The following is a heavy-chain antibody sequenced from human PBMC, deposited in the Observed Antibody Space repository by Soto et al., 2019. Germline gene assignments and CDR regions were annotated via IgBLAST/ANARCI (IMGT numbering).Heavy chain of an antibody. V-gene: IGHV4-34*01. J-gene: IGHJ6*02. CDR3: ARLGYCSGGSCYPPPRGMDV. Sequence: ETLSLTCAVYGGSVSGYYWSWIRQPPGKGLEWIGEINHSGSTNYNPSLKSRVTISVDTSKNQFSLKLSSVTAADTAVYYCARLGYCSGGSCYPPPRGMDVWGQGTTVTVSS. CDR2: INHSGST. CDR1: GGSVSGYY. D-gene: IGHD2-15*01.